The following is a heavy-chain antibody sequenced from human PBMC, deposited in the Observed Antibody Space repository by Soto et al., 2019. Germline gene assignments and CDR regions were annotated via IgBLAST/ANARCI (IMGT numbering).Heavy chain of an antibody. V-gene: IGHV1-69*06. J-gene: IGHJ5*02. D-gene: IGHD6-6*01. CDR3: ARDAPLSARRYNWFDP. CDR2: IIPIFGTA. CDR1: GGTFSSYA. Sequence: QVQLVQSGAEVKKPGSSVKVSCKASGGTFSSYAISWVRQAPGQGLEWMGGIIPIFGTANYAQKFQGRVTNTADKSTSTAYMELSSLRSEDTAVYYCARDAPLSARRYNWFDPWGQGTLVTVSS.